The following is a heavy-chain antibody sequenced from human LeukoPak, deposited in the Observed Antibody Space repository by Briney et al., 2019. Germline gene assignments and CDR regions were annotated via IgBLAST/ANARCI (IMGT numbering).Heavy chain of an antibody. J-gene: IGHJ4*02. D-gene: IGHD3-10*01. V-gene: IGHV3-7*01. CDR1: GFTFSSHG. CDR3: ARLSEMFRGPQVIYYFDY. Sequence: GGTLRLSCVASGFTFSSHGMNWVRQAPGKGLEWVANIKQDGTEKYYVDSVKGRFTISRDYARNSLYLQLNSLRAEDTAVYYCARLSEMFRGPQVIYYFDYWGQGTLVTVSS. CDR2: IKQDGTEK.